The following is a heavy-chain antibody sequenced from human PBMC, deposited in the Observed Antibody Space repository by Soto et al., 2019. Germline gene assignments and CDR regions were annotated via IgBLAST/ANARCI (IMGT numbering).Heavy chain of an antibody. CDR2: INPSGGRT. CDR3: AREGSAPYNWFDP. J-gene: IGHJ5*02. V-gene: IGHV1-46*01. CDR1: GYTFITYY. D-gene: IGHD3-10*01. Sequence: QVQLVQSGTEVKKSGASVKVSCKASGYTFITYYMHWVRQAPGQGLEWMGIINPSGGRTTYAQKFQGRITMTRDTSTSTVYMELSSLRSEDTAVYYCAREGSAPYNWFDPWGQGTLVTVSS.